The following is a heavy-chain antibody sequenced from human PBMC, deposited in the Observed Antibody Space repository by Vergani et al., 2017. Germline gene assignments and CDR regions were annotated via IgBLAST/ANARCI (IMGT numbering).Heavy chain of an antibody. CDR2: MNGDGDTI. D-gene: IGHD3-3*01. J-gene: IGHJ5*02. CDR1: GFTFNEYW. CDR3: ARARKFRFGVVWENWFDP. Sequence: EVELVESGGGLVQPGGSLRLSCAASGFTFNEYWMHWARQVPGKGLVWVSGMNGDGDTISYADSVKGRFTISRENAKNTLFLQMNSLRAEYTAVYYCARARKFRFGVVWENWFDPWGQGTLVTVSS. V-gene: IGHV3-74*01.